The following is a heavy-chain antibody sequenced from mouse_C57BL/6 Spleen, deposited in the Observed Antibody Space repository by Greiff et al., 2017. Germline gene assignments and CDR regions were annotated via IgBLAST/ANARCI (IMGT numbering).Heavy chain of an antibody. D-gene: IGHD2-10*02. CDR1: GYTFTEYT. V-gene: IGHV1-62-2*01. CDR3: SRHEEVYGNYWFAY. CDR2: FYPGSGSI. Sequence: QVQLQQSGAELVKPGASVKLSCKASGYTFTEYTIHWVKQRSGQGLEGIGWFYPGSGSIKYNEKFKDKDTLNEDKSSRTVYMELSRLTSEDSAVYFCSRHEEVYGNYWFAYWGQGTLVTVSA. J-gene: IGHJ3*01.